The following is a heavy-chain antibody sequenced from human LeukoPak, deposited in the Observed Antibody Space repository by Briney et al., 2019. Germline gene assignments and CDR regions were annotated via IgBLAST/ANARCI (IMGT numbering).Heavy chain of an antibody. D-gene: IGHD2-15*01. V-gene: IGHV1-2*02. Sequence: GASVKVSCKASGYTFTGYYMHWVRQAPGQGLEWMGWINPNSGGTNYAQKFQGRVTMTRDTSISTAYMELSRLRSDDTAVYYCATSSARYCSGGCCSRYNWFDPWGQGTLVTVSS. CDR3: ATSSARYCSGGCCSRYNWFDP. CDR1: GYTFTGYY. J-gene: IGHJ5*02. CDR2: INPNSGGT.